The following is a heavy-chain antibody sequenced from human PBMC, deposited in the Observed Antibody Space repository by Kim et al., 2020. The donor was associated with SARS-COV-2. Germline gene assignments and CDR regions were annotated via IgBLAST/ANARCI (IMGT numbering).Heavy chain of an antibody. J-gene: IGHJ5*02. Sequence: SETLSLTCAVYGGSFSGYYWSWIRQPPGKGLEWIGEINHSGGTNYNPSLKSRVTISVDTSKNQFSLKLSSVTAADTAVYYCARGSTTVTTGGCWFDPWGQGTLVTVSS. CDR3: ARGSTTVTTGGCWFDP. CDR2: INHSGGT. V-gene: IGHV4-34*01. CDR1: GGSFSGYY. D-gene: IGHD4-17*01.